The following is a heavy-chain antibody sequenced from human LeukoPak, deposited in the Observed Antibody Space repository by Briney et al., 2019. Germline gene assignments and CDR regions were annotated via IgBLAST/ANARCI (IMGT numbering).Heavy chain of an antibody. CDR3: ARNPHYYDSSGYIPRFDY. CDR1: GYTFTSYG. Sequence: PAASVKVSCKASGYTFTSYGISWVRQAPGQGLEWMGWISAYNGNTNYAQKLQGRVTMTTDTSTSTAYMELRSLGSDDTAVYYCARNPHYYDSSGYIPRFDYWGQGTLVTVSS. CDR2: ISAYNGNT. J-gene: IGHJ4*02. D-gene: IGHD3-22*01. V-gene: IGHV1-18*01.